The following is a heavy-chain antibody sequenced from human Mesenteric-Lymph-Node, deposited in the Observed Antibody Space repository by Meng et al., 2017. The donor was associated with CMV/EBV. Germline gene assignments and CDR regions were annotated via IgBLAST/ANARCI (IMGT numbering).Heavy chain of an antibody. CDR2: ISYDGSNK. V-gene: IGHV3-30-3*01. CDR3: ARDRWSYYYFDY. CDR1: GFTFSSYA. Sequence: GESLKISCVASGFTFSSYAMHWVRQAPGKGLEWVAVISYDGSNKYYADSVKGRFTISRDNSKNTLYLQMNSLRAEDTAVYYCARDRWSYYYFDYWGQGTLVTVSS. J-gene: IGHJ4*02. D-gene: IGHD2-15*01.